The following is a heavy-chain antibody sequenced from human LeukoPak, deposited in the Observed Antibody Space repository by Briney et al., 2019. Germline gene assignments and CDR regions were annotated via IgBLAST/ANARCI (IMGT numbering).Heavy chain of an antibody. D-gene: IGHD7-27*01. J-gene: IGHJ5*02. Sequence: SETLSLTCAVYGGSFSGYYWSWIRQPPGKGLEWIGEINHSGSTNYNPSLKSRVTISVDTSKNQFSLKLSSVTAADTAVYYCARLGTRKWFDPWGQGTLVTVSP. CDR2: INHSGST. V-gene: IGHV4-34*01. CDR1: GGSFSGYY. CDR3: ARLGTRKWFDP.